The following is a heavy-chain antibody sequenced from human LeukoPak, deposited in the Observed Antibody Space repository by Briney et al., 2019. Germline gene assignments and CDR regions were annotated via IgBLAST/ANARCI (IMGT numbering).Heavy chain of an antibody. Sequence: ASVKVSCKASGYTFTGYYMHWVRQAPGQGLEWMGWINPNSGGTNYAQKFQGRVTMTRDTSISTAYMELSRPRSDDTAVYYCASDPQPIAAAGTENYYYYYMDVWGKGTTVTVSS. CDR3: ASDPQPIAAAGTENYYYYYMDV. V-gene: IGHV1-2*02. CDR2: INPNSGGT. CDR1: GYTFTGYY. J-gene: IGHJ6*03. D-gene: IGHD6-13*01.